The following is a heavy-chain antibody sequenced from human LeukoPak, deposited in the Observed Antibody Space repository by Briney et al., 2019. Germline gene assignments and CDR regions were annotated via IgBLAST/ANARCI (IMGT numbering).Heavy chain of an antibody. CDR3: ARLSGYSSGHYYSDY. J-gene: IGHJ4*02. CDR2: IYYRGST. Sequence: TSETLSLTCTVSGGSISSDYWSWIRQPPGKGLEWIGYIYYRGSTNYNPSLKSRVTISVDTSKNQFSLKLSSVTAADTDVYYCARLSGYSSGHYYSDYWGQGTLVTVSS. CDR1: GGSISSDY. V-gene: IGHV4-59*01. D-gene: IGHD3-22*01.